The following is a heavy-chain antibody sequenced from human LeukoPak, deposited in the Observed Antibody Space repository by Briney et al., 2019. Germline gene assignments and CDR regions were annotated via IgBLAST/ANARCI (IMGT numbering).Heavy chain of an antibody. V-gene: IGHV1-18*01. J-gene: IGHJ4*02. CDR1: GYTFTTSG. Sequence: GASVKVSCKASGYTFTTSGISWARQAPGQGLEWMGWISAYNGNTNYAQKLQGRVTMTTDTSTGTAYMELRNLRSDDTAVYYCARALTAVSQWGQGTLVTVSS. D-gene: IGHD4-17*01. CDR2: ISAYNGNT. CDR3: ARALTAVSQ.